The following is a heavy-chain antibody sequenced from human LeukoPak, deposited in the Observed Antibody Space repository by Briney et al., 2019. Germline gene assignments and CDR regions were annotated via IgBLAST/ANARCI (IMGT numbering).Heavy chain of an antibody. CDR1: GSTFSTDA. J-gene: IGHJ6*03. D-gene: IGHD3-10*01. CDR3: ARDRVGGHYYGSGPTYYYYMDV. Sequence: GGSLRLSCAASGSTFSTDAMHWVRQAPGKGLEWVAVISDDGSKIYYADSVKGRFTISRDNSKNTLYLQMNSLRAEDTAVYYCARDRVGGHYYGSGPTYYYYMDVWGKGTTVTVSS. V-gene: IGHV3-30*04. CDR2: ISDDGSKI.